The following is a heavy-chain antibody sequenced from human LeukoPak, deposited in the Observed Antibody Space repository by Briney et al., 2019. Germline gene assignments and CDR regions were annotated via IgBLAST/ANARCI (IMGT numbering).Heavy chain of an antibody. CDR1: GGSFSGYY. CDR2: INHSGST. V-gene: IGHV4-34*01. Sequence: SETLSLTCAVYGGSFSGYYWSWIRQPPGKGLEWIGEINHSGSTNYNPSLKSRVTISVDTSKNQFSLKLSSVTAADTAVYYCARFGDGYSYGSFDYWGQGTLVTVSS. J-gene: IGHJ4*02. D-gene: IGHD5-18*01. CDR3: ARFGDGYSYGSFDY.